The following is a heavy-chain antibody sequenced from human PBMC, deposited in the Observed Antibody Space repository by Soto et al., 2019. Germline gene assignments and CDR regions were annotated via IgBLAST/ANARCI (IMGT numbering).Heavy chain of an antibody. V-gene: IGHV1-69*01. D-gene: IGHD2-2*02. CDR1: GGTFSSYA. J-gene: IGHJ4*02. Sequence: QVQLVQSGAEVKKPGSSVKVSCKASGGTFSSYAISWARQAPGKGLEWMGGIIPIFGTANYAQKFQGRVTITADESTSTAYMERSSLRSEDTAVYYCARDIGADCSSTSGYTDPGYYWGQGTLVTVSS. CDR2: IIPIFGTA. CDR3: ARDIGADCSSTSGYTDPGYY.